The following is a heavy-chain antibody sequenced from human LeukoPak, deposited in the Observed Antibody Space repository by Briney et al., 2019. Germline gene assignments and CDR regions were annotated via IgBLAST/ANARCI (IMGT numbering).Heavy chain of an antibody. V-gene: IGHV3-21*01. CDR2: ISGSSSYI. J-gene: IGHJ5*02. CDR3: ARGLIVVRPGWFDP. D-gene: IGHD3-22*01. CDR1: GFTFDDYG. Sequence: GGSLRLSCAASGFTFDDYGMSWVRQAPGKGLDWVSFISGSSSYIYYADSVKGRFTISRDNAKNSLYLQMDSLRAEDTAIYYCARGLIVVRPGWFDPWGQGTLVTVSS.